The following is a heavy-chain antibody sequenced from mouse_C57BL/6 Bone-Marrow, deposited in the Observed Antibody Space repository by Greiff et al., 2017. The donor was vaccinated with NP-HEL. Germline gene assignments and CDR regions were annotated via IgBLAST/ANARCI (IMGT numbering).Heavy chain of an antibody. Sequence: QVQLKQSGAELARPGASVKLSCKASGYTFTSYGISWVKQRTGQGLEWIGEIYPRSGNTYYTAKFKGKATLTADKSSSTAYMELRSLTSADYAVYFCARERGDGSSFYFDYWGKGTTLTVSS. V-gene: IGHV1-81*01. J-gene: IGHJ2*01. CDR3: ARERGDGSSFYFDY. CDR2: IYPRSGNT. D-gene: IGHD1-1*01. CDR1: GYTFTSYG.